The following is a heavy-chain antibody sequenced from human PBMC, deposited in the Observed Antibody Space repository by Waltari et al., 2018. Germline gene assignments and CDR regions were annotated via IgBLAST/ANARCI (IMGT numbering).Heavy chain of an antibody. Sequence: QVQLQESGPGLVKPSETLSLTCAVSGYSISSGYYWGWIRQPPGKGLEWIGSIYHSGSTYYNPSLKSRVTISVDTSKNQFSLKLSAVTAADTAVYYCAREGSGGGHFDYWGQGTLVTVSS. J-gene: IGHJ4*02. CDR3: AREGSGGGHFDY. D-gene: IGHD2-15*01. CDR2: IYHSGST. V-gene: IGHV4-38-2*02. CDR1: GYSISSGYY.